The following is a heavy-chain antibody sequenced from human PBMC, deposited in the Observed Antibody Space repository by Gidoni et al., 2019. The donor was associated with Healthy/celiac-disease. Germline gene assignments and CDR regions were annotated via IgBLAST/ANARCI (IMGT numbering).Heavy chain of an antibody. D-gene: IGHD3-10*01. CDR1: GFTFSSYA. CDR3: AKDFVIGPYGSGSYFDS. Sequence: EVQLLESGGGLVQPGGSLRLSCAASGFTFSSYAMSWVRQAPGKGLEWVSAISGSGGSTYYADSVKGRFTISRDNSKNTLYLQMNSLRAEDTAVYYCAKDFVIGPYGSGSYFDSWGQGTLVTVSS. CDR2: ISGSGGST. J-gene: IGHJ5*01. V-gene: IGHV3-23*01.